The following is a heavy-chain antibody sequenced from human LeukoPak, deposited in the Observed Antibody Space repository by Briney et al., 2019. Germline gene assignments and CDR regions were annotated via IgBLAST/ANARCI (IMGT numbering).Heavy chain of an antibody. CDR1: GFTFSSYG. CDR3: AKVGMVRGVIKGSYYYYGMDV. D-gene: IGHD3-10*01. J-gene: IGHJ6*04. CDR2: TSGSGDDT. Sequence: GGSLRLSCVASGFTFSSYGMSWVRQAPGKGLEWVSSTSGSGDDTYYADSVKGRFTLSRDNSKNTLYLQMSSLRAEDTAVYYCAKVGMVRGVIKGSYYYYGMDVWGKGTTVTVSS. V-gene: IGHV3-23*01.